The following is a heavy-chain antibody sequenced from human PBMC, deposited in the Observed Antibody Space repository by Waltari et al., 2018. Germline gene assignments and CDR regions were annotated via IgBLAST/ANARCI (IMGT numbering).Heavy chain of an antibody. CDR2: INAGNGNT. CDR1: GGSISSSSYY. D-gene: IGHD4-17*01. Sequence: QLQLQESGPGLVKPSETLSLTCTVSGGSISSSSYYWGWIRQPPGKGLEWMGWINAGNGNTKYSQEFQGRVTITRDTSASTAYMELSSLRSEDMAVYYCARAGGYTGGDVDYFDYWGQGTLVTVSS. J-gene: IGHJ4*02. V-gene: IGHV4-39*02. CDR3: ARAGGYTGGDVDYFDY.